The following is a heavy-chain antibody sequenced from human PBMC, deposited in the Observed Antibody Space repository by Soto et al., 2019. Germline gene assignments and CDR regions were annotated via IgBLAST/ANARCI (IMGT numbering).Heavy chain of an antibody. CDR3: AKDDYGDGFYYMDV. CDR1: GFTFGSYG. Sequence: PGGSLRLSCAASGFTFGSYGLHWVRQAPGKGLERVAVISYDGSNKYYADSVKGRFTISRDNSKNTLYLQMNSLRAEDTAVYYCAKDDYGDGFYYMDVWGKGTTVTVSS. J-gene: IGHJ6*03. CDR2: ISYDGSNK. V-gene: IGHV3-30*18. D-gene: IGHD4-17*01.